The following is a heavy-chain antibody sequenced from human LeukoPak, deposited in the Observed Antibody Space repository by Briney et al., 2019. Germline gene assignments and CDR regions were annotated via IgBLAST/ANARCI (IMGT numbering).Heavy chain of an antibody. CDR1: GYTFTGYY. CDR2: INPSGGST. V-gene: IGHV1-46*01. J-gene: IGHJ5*02. Sequence: ASVKVSCKASGYTFTGYYMYWVRQAPGQGLEWMGIINPSGGSTSCAQKFQGRVTITADESTSTAYMELSSLRSEDTAVYYCATIGIVGATRNWFDPWGQGTLVTVSS. D-gene: IGHD1-26*01. CDR3: ATIGIVGATRNWFDP.